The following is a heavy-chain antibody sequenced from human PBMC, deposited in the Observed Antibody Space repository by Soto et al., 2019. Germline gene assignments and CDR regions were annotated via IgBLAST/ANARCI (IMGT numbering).Heavy chain of an antibody. CDR1: GDSVSSNSAA. CDR2: TYYRSKWYN. CDR3: ARDRKQQLVSVIDY. Sequence: SQTLSLTCVISGDSVSSNSAAWNWIRQSPSRGLEWLGRTYYRSKWYNDYAVSVKSRITINPDTYKNQFSLQLNSVTPEDTALYYCARDRKQQLVSVIDYWGQGTLVTVSS. V-gene: IGHV6-1*01. D-gene: IGHD6-13*01. J-gene: IGHJ4*02.